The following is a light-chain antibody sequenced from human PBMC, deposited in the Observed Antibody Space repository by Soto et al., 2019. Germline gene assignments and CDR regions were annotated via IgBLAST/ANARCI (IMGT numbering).Light chain of an antibody. CDR3: QERRNWPLYT. J-gene: IGKJ2*01. CDR1: QSVTNY. Sequence: EIVLTQSPATLSLSPGERATLSCRASQSVTNYLAWYQQKPGQAPRLLIYDGVNRATGIPGRFSVSGSGTDFTLTISSVESEEYAVYYCQERRNWPLYTLGQGTSLDIK. V-gene: IGKV3-11*01. CDR2: DGV.